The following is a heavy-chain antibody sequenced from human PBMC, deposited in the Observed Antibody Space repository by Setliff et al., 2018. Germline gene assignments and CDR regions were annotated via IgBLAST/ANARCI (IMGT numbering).Heavy chain of an antibody. J-gene: IGHJ4*02. V-gene: IGHV3-7*01. CDR2: IKQDGSEK. D-gene: IGHD2-21*01. Sequence: PGGSLRLSCAASGFTFSTFWMSWVRQAPGKGLEWVANIKQDGSEKYYVDSVKGRFSISRDNAKNSLYLQMNSLRPEDTAVYYCARGGDYCGGECYIPPPDCYWGQGTLVTVSS. CDR3: ARGGDYCGGECYIPPPDCY. CDR1: GFTFSTFW.